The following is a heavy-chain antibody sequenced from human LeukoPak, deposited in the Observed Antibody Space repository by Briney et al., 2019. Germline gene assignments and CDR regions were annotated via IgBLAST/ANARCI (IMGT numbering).Heavy chain of an antibody. Sequence: GASVKVSCKASGDSFNTFPIGWVRQAPGQGLERMGWMNPNSGNTGYAQNFQGRVTMTRNISISTAYMELSSLRSEDTAVSYCGRGYNYYGSGSLGYWGQGTLVTVSS. V-gene: IGHV1-8*02. J-gene: IGHJ4*02. CDR2: MNPNSGNT. CDR1: GDSFNTFP. CDR3: GRGYNYYGSGSLGY. D-gene: IGHD3-10*01.